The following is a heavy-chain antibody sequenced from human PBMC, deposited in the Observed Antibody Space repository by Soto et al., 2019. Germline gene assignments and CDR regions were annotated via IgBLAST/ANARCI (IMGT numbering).Heavy chain of an antibody. J-gene: IGHJ4*02. Sequence: EVQLVESGGGLVQPGGSLRLSCAASGFTFSSYWMHWVRQAPGKGLVWVSRINSDGSSTSYADSVKGRFTISRDNAKKSLYLQMNSLRAEDTAVYYCARVRDDWAAERYFDYWGQGTLVTVSS. CDR1: GFTFSSYW. CDR3: ARVRDDWAAERYFDY. D-gene: IGHD6-13*01. V-gene: IGHV3-74*01. CDR2: INSDGSST.